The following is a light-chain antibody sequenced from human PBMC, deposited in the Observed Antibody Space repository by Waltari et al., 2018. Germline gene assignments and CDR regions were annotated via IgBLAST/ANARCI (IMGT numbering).Light chain of an antibody. CDR3: QHRHSYPIT. Sequence: DIQLTQSPSFLSASVGDRVTITCRSSQGISNYLAWYQQKPGKAPKLLIHTASTLQGGVPSRFSGSGSGTEFTLTISSLKPEDFATYYCQHRHSYPITFGQGTRLEIK. CDR2: TAS. CDR1: QGISNY. J-gene: IGKJ5*01. V-gene: IGKV1-9*01.